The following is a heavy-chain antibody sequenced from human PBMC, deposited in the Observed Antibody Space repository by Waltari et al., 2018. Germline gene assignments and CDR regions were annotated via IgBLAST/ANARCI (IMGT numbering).Heavy chain of an antibody. CDR1: GGSITSSNYY. CDR2: IYYSGST. V-gene: IGHV4-39*01. J-gene: IGHJ5*02. Sequence: QLQLQESGPGLVKPSETLSLTCPVSGGSITSSNYYWGWLRQAPGKGLEWIGSIYYSGSTYYNPSLKSRVTISVDTPKNQFSLKLSSVTAADTAVYYCARLRSGNIAASGMIPAWGQGTLVTVSS. CDR3: ARLRSGNIAASGMIPA. D-gene: IGHD6-13*01.